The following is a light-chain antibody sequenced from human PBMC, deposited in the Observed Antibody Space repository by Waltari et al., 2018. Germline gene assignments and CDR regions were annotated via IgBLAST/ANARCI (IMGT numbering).Light chain of an antibody. Sequence: QSALTQPASGSGSPGQSITLPCTGTSSDVGGYNYVSWYQQHPGKAPNLMIYDVSKRPLVVSTRFSGSMSGNAGSLTISGLQAEDEADYYCSSYTSSSTLFGTGTKVTVL. CDR1: SSDVGGYNY. V-gene: IGLV2-14*01. J-gene: IGLJ1*01. CDR2: DVS. CDR3: SSYTSSSTL.